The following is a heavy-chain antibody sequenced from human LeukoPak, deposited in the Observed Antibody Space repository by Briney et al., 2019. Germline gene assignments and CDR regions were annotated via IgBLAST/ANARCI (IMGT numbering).Heavy chain of an antibody. J-gene: IGHJ4*02. CDR1: GFTFSSYE. CDR2: ISMGGNTM. V-gene: IGHV3-48*03. D-gene: IGHD2-2*01. Sequence: PGGSLRLSCAASGFTFSSYEMNWVRQAPGKRPEWISYISMGGNTMYYADSVKGRFTISRDNAKNSLYLQMHSLRVEDTAVYYCASGFSGTSYYFYYWGQGTLVSVSS. CDR3: ASGFSGTSYYFYY.